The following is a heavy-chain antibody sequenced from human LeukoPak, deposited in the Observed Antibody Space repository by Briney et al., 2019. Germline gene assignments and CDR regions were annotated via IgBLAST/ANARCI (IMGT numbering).Heavy chain of an antibody. CDR1: GFTFGSYG. CDR2: ISNDGSKK. CDR3: VKDRYSYAFEYSDS. Sequence: GGSLRLSCAASGFTFGSYGMHWVRQAPGKGLDWVAVISNDGSKKYYADSVKGRFTISRDNSKNTLSLQVSSLRAEDTAVYYCVKDRYSYAFEYSDSWGQGTLVTVSS. J-gene: IGHJ4*02. D-gene: IGHD5-18*01. V-gene: IGHV3-30*18.